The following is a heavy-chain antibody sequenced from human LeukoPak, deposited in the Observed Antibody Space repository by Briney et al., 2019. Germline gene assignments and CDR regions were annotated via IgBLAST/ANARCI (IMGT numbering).Heavy chain of an antibody. V-gene: IGHV3-74*01. CDR1: GFSFSSYW. D-gene: IGHD3-22*01. Sequence: PGGSLRLSCAASGFSFSSYWMHWVRQAPGKGLVWVSRINSDGSSTSYADSVKGRFTISRDNAKNTLYLQMNSLRAEDTAVCYCARERSYYYDSSGLEYWGQGTLVTVSS. CDR3: ARERSYYYDSSGLEY. J-gene: IGHJ4*02. CDR2: INSDGSST.